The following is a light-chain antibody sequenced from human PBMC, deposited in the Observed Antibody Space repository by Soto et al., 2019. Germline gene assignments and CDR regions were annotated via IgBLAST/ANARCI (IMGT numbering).Light chain of an antibody. Sequence: EIVLTQSPATLSLSPGEVATLSCRASQSVSSYLAWYQQKPGQAPRLLIYDASNRATGITARFSGSGSGTDFTLNISRLEPEDFAVYYCQQRSNWTLTVGGGT. CDR2: DAS. CDR1: QSVSSY. CDR3: QQRSNWTLT. J-gene: IGKJ4*01. V-gene: IGKV3-11*01.